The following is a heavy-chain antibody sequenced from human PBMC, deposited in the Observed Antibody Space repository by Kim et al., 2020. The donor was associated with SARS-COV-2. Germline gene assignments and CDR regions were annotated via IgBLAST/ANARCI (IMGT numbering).Heavy chain of an antibody. CDR3: ARMDWYYYDSSGYSGLDY. Sequence: GGSLRLSCAASGFTFSSYGMHWVRQAPGKGLEWVAVISYDGSNKYYADSVKGRFTISRDNSKNTLYLQMNSLRAEDTAVYYCARMDWYYYDSSGYSGLDYWGQGTLVTVSS. CDR2: ISYDGSNK. CDR1: GFTFSSYG. V-gene: IGHV3-33*05. D-gene: IGHD3-22*01. J-gene: IGHJ4*02.